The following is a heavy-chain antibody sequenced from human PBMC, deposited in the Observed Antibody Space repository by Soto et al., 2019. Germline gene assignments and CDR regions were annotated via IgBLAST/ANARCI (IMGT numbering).Heavy chain of an antibody. D-gene: IGHD2-2*03. CDR1: DGSISSYY. Sequence: SETLSLTCTVSDGSISSYYWSWIRQPPGKGLEWIAYIYYSGSTNYNPSLMSRVTISADTSKNQFSLRLSSVTAADTAVYYCARLNGYFVSTGCQGYYGMDVWGQGTSVTVSS. CDR2: IYYSGST. V-gene: IGHV4-59*08. CDR3: ARLNGYFVSTGCQGYYGMDV. J-gene: IGHJ6*02.